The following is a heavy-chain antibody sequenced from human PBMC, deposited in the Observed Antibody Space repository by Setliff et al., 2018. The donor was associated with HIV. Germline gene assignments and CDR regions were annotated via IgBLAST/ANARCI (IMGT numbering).Heavy chain of an antibody. CDR2: IYFNLQT. CDR1: GVSISKNRNW. CDR3: TRDLWAYGLMGS. Sequence: AETLSLTCDVSGVSISKNRNWWSWVRQPPGKGLEWIGEIYFNLQTNYNPAFKSRVSMGLDNAKDQFSLRLTSVTAADTAIYYCTRDLWAYGLMGSWGQECWSPSP. J-gene: IGHJ5*01. V-gene: IGHV4-4*02. D-gene: IGHD2-21*01.